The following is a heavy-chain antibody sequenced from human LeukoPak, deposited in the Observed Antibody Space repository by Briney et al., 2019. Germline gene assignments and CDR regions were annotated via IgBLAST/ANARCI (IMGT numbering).Heavy chain of an antibody. J-gene: IGHJ5*02. CDR2: IKQDGSEK. CDR1: GFTFSSYW. Sequence: PGGSLRLSCAASGFTFSSYWMSWVRRAPGKGLEWVANIKQDGSEKYYVDSVKGRFTISRDNAKNSLYLQMNSLRAEDTAVYYCARVGPYDILTGYLNNWFDPWGQGTLVTVSS. V-gene: IGHV3-7*01. D-gene: IGHD3-9*01. CDR3: ARVGPYDILTGYLNNWFDP.